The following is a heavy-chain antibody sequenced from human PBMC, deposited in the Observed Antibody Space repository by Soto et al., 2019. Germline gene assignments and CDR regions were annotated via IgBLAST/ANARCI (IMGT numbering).Heavy chain of an antibody. D-gene: IGHD5-12*01. CDR1: GFIFSNYG. Sequence: QVQLVESGGGVVQPGTSLTLSCSASGFIFSNYGMHWVRQAPGKGLEWVSIISYDGSRKHYIDSVKGRFTISRDNSKNTLDLQINSLKAQDTAVYYCAKDIHPARDTYHYGADYWGQGTLVAVSS. V-gene: IGHV3-30*18. CDR2: ISYDGSRK. CDR3: AKDIHPARDTYHYGADY. J-gene: IGHJ4*02.